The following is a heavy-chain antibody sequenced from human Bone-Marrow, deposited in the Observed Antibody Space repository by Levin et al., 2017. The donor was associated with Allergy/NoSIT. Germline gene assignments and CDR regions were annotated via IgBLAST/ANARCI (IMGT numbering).Heavy chain of an antibody. CDR2: ISTNSGGT. Sequence: GESLKISCKASGYSFTGFYLHWIRQAPRQGLEWMGWISTNSGGTNYAQKFQGRVTMSRDTSISTAYMELSRLRSDDTAVYYCSRRPHYYDSSGYYGSHAFDIWGQGTMVTVSS. CDR3: SRRPHYYDSSGYYGSHAFDI. D-gene: IGHD3-22*01. V-gene: IGHV1-2*02. CDR1: GYSFTGFY. J-gene: IGHJ3*02.